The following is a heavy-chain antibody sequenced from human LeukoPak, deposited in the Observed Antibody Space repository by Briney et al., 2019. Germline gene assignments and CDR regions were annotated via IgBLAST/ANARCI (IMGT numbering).Heavy chain of an antibody. CDR1: GYTFTSYG. CDR3: AREVAVAGFDY. Sequence: GASVKLSCNSSGYTFTSYGISWVRQAPAQGLEWMGCISAYNSNTNYAQKLQGRGTMTTDTCTRTAYMGLRSLRSDATAVYYCAREVAVAGFDYWGQGTLVSVSS. J-gene: IGHJ4*02. CDR2: ISAYNSNT. D-gene: IGHD6-19*01. V-gene: IGHV1-18*01.